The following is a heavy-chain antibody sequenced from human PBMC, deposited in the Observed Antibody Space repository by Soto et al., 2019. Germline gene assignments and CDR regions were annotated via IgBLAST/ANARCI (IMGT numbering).Heavy chain of an antibody. CDR3: ARSWWGTDRLMAYNWLGP. J-gene: IGHJ5*02. CDR1: GYTFISYY. CDR2: IHPSGGTT. D-gene: IGHD2-15*01. V-gene: IGHV1-46*03. Sequence: QVQLVQSGAEVKKPGASVKVSCKASGYTFISYYTHWVRQAPGQGLEWMGMIHPSGGTTNYAQKFQGRVTLTRATSTSTVYMELGSLRSEDTAVYFCARSWWGTDRLMAYNWLGPWGQGTLVTVSS.